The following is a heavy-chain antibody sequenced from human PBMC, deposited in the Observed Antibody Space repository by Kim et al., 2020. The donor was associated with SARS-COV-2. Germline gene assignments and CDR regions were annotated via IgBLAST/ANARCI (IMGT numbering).Heavy chain of an antibody. Sequence: GGSLRLSCAASGFSVSNYGMHWVRQAPGKGLEWVTVMSFDGGTIFYADSVKGRFTISRDNSKNTLYLPMNSLKTDDTAVYYCARGRGYTYGFYEWGKGT. CDR1: GFSVSNYG. CDR3: ARGRGYTYGFYE. J-gene: IGHJ4*02. V-gene: IGHV3-30-3*01. D-gene: IGHD5-18*01. CDR2: MSFDGGTI.